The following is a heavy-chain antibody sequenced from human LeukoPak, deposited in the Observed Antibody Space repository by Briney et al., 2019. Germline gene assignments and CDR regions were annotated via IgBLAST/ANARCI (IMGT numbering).Heavy chain of an antibody. CDR1: GGSISSSSYY. Sequence: PSETLSLTCTVSGGSISSSSYYWGWIRQPPGKGLEWIGSIYYSGSTYYNPSLKSRVTISVDTSKNQFSLKLSSVTAADTAVYYCARHPIGIGGDWHFDYWGQGTLVTVSS. CDR3: ARHPIGIGGDWHFDY. D-gene: IGHD2-21*02. V-gene: IGHV4-39*01. CDR2: IYYSGST. J-gene: IGHJ4*02.